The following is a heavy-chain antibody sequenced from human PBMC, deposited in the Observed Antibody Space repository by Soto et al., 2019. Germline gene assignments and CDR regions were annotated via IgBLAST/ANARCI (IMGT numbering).Heavy chain of an antibody. CDR3: ARAKMVRGVIWFDL. V-gene: IGHV4-30-4*01. J-gene: IGHJ5*02. CDR1: GGSISSGDYY. CDR2: IYYSGST. Sequence: SETLSLTCTVSGGSISSGDYYWSWIRQPPGKGLEWIGYIYYSGSTYYNPSLKSRVTISVDTSKNQFSLKLSSVTAADTAVYYCARAKMVRGVIWFDLWGQGTLVTVSS. D-gene: IGHD3-10*01.